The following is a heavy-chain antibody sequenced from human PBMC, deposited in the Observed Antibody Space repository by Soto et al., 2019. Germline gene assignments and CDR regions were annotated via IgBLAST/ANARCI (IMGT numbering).Heavy chain of an antibody. CDR1: GGSISSYY. CDR2: IYYSGST. CDR3: ARALIAVAGTYWFDP. D-gene: IGHD6-19*01. J-gene: IGHJ5*02. V-gene: IGHV4-59*01. Sequence: SETLSLTCTVSGGSISSYYWISIRQPPGKGLEWIGYIYYSGSTNYNPSLKSRVTISVDTSKNQFSLKLSSVTAADTAVYYCARALIAVAGTYWFDPWGQGTLVTVSS.